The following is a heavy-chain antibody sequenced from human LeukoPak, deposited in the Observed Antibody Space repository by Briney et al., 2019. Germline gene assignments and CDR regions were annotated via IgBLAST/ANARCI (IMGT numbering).Heavy chain of an antibody. J-gene: IGHJ4*02. Sequence: PGGSLRLSCAASGFTFNIYAMTWVRQDPGKGLEWVSAIGGSGDRTYYADSVKGRFTISRDNSENTLYLQMNSLRAEDTAVYYCAKDRTQQPYGIFDYWGQGTLVTVSS. CDR3: AKDRTQQPYGIFDY. CDR2: IGGSGDRT. CDR1: GFTFNIYA. V-gene: IGHV3-23*01. D-gene: IGHD6-13*01.